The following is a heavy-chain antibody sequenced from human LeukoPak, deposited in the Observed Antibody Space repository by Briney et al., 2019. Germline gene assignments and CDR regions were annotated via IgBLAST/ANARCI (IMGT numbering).Heavy chain of an antibody. CDR2: ISSSSSTI. CDR1: GFTFSSYS. Sequence: GGSLRLSCAASGFTFSSYSMNWFRQAPGKGLEWVSYISSSSSTIYYADSVKGRFTISRDNAKNSLYLQMNSLRAEDTAVYYCAKAPSYCSGGSCYVDYWGQGTLVTVSS. V-gene: IGHV3-48*01. J-gene: IGHJ4*02. CDR3: AKAPSYCSGGSCYVDY. D-gene: IGHD2-15*01.